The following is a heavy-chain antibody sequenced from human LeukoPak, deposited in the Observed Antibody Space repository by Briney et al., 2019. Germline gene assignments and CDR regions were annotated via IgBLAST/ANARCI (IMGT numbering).Heavy chain of an antibody. Sequence: SVKVSCKASGGTFSSYAISWVRQAPGQGLEWMGGIIPIFGTANYAQKFQGRVTITADESTSTAYMELSSLRSEDTAVYYCARDVGYCSSTSCTPPYDIWAKGQWSPSLQ. D-gene: IGHD2-2*01. J-gene: IGHJ3*02. CDR1: GGTFSSYA. V-gene: IGHV1-69*13. CDR3: ARDVGYCSSTSCTPPYDI. CDR2: IIPIFGTA.